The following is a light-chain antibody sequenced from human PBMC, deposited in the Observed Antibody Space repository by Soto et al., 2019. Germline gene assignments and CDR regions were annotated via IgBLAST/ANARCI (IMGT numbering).Light chain of an antibody. CDR1: QGVSSY. V-gene: IGKV3-11*01. CDR3: QQRSNWPLT. CDR2: DAS. Sequence: EIVFTQSPATLSLSPGERATLSCRASQGVSSYLAWYQQKPGQAPRLLIYDASNRATGIPARFSGSGSGTDFTLTISSLEPEDFAVYYCQQRSNWPLTFGPGTKVDIK. J-gene: IGKJ3*01.